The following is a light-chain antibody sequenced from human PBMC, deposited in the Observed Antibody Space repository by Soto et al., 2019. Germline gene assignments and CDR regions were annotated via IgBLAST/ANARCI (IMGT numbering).Light chain of an antibody. Sequence: DIQMTQSPSTLSASVGDRVTITCRASQSITDWLAWYQQKPGKAPKFLIYKASNLESGVPSRFSGSGSGTEINLTIRRVAPYYFCRYYLQNWDNYSWKVRQGDKVEIQ. V-gene: IGKV1-5*03. CDR2: KAS. CDR1: QSITDW. CDR3: QNWDNYSWK. J-gene: IGKJ1*01.